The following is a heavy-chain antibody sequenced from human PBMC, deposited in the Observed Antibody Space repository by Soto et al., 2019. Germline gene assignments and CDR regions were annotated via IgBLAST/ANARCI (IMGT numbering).Heavy chain of an antibody. CDR1: GFAFSNYW. Sequence: GGSLRLSCAASGFAFSNYWMHWVRQVPGKGLVWVSRISTDGGSTTYADSVKGRFTISRDNAKNTLYLQMNGLGAEDTAVYYCSRQLLYASDIWGHGTLVTVSS. J-gene: IGHJ3*02. CDR2: ISTDGGST. CDR3: SRQLLYASDI. V-gene: IGHV3-74*01. D-gene: IGHD2-2*01.